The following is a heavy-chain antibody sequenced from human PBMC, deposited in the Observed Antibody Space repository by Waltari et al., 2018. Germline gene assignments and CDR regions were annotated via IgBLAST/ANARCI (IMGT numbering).Heavy chain of an antibody. CDR1: GGSISSSIYF. Sequence: QLQLQESGPGLVKPSETLSLTCTVSGGSISSSIYFWGWIRQPPGEGLEWIGSIYYTGSTSYNPSLRSRVTISVDTSKNQFSLKVTSVTAADTAVYYGAREDRQGGEMATRGDYWGQGTLVTVSS. J-gene: IGHJ4*02. CDR2: IYYTGST. CDR3: AREDRQGGEMATRGDY. D-gene: IGHD2-15*01. V-gene: IGHV4-39*07.